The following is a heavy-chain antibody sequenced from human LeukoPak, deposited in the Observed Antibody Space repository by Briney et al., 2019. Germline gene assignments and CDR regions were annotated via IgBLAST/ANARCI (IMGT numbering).Heavy chain of an antibody. CDR2: INPSGGST. D-gene: IGHD3-10*01. J-gene: IGHJ4*02. CDR3: ARPTLYGSGSYYFDY. Sequence: ASVKVSFKASGYTFTSYYMHWVRQAPGQGLEWMGIINPSGGSTSYAQKFQGRVTMTRDTSTSTVYMELSSLRSEDTAVYYCARPTLYGSGSYYFDYWGQGTRVTVSS. CDR1: GYTFTSYY. V-gene: IGHV1-46*01.